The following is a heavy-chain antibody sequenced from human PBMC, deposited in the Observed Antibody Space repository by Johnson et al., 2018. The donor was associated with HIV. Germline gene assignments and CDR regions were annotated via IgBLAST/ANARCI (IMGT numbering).Heavy chain of an antibody. V-gene: IGHV3-30*02. CDR1: GFTFSSYG. J-gene: IGHJ3*02. Sequence: QVQLVESGGGVVQPGGSLRLSCAASGFTFSSYGMHWVRQAPGKGLEWVAFIRYDGSNKYYADSVKGRFTISRDNSKNTLYLQMNSLRAEDTAIYYCARGSGYYYVCAFDIWGQGTMVTVSS. D-gene: IGHD3-22*01. CDR2: IRYDGSNK. CDR3: ARGSGYYYVCAFDI.